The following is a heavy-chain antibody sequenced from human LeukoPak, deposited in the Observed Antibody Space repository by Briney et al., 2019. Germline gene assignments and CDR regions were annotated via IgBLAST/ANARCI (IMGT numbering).Heavy chain of an antibody. V-gene: IGHV3-30*04. J-gene: IGHJ4*02. Sequence: GGSLRLSCAASGFTFSSYAMHWVRQAPGKGLEWVAVISNDGSEKYYADSVKGRFSISRDNSKNTLYLQMNSLRAEDTAVYYCARLPEWGQGTLVTVSS. CDR1: GFTFSSYA. CDR2: ISNDGSEK. CDR3: ARLPE.